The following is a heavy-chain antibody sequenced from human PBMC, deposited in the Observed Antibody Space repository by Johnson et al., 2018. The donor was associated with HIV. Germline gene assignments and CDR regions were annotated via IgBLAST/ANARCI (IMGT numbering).Heavy chain of an antibody. J-gene: IGHJ3*02. D-gene: IGHD3-3*01. CDR1: GFTFSSYG. V-gene: IGHV3-30*18. Sequence: QVQLVESGGGVVQPGRSLRLSCAASGFTFSSYGMHWVRQAPGKGLEWVAVISYDGSNKYYADSVKGRFTISIDNSKNTLYLQMNSLRAEDTAVYYCAKDRRTRINLLQFLEWFGDAFDIWGQGTMVTVSS. CDR3: AKDRRTRINLLQFLEWFGDAFDI. CDR2: ISYDGSNK.